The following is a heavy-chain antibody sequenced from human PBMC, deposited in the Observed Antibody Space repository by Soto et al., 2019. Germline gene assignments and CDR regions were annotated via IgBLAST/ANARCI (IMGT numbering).Heavy chain of an antibody. CDR3: ARGRGAAADYYDF. Sequence: PGGSLRLSCAASGFTVSSNYMSWVRQAPGKGLEWVSVIYSGGSTYYADSVKGRFTISRDNSKNTLYLQMNSLRAEDTAVYYCARGRGAAADYYDFWSQGTLVTVSS. V-gene: IGHV3-66*01. CDR1: GFTVSSNY. CDR2: IYSGGST. J-gene: IGHJ4*02. D-gene: IGHD6-13*01.